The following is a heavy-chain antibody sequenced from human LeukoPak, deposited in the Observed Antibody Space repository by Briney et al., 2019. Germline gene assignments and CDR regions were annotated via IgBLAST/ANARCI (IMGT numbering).Heavy chain of an antibody. CDR1: GFSFSDHY. D-gene: IGHD2-21*01. V-gene: IGHV3-11*01. CDR2: ITSSGRST. J-gene: IGHJ4*02. Sequence: PGGSLRLSCTASGFSFSDHYMTWMRQAPGKGPEWISYITSSGRSTDCADSVKGRFIISRDNAMNSLFLQMSSLRVDDTAVYYCTRDPDYGDPDWGQGTLVTVSS. CDR3: TRDPDYGDPD.